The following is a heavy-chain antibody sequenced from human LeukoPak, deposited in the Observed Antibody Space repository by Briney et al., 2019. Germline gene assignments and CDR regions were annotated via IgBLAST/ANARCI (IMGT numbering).Heavy chain of an antibody. CDR3: AREGGYSYGLQWFDP. CDR1: GYTFTGYY. V-gene: IGHV1-2*02. D-gene: IGHD5-18*01. J-gene: IGHJ5*02. CDR2: INPNSGGT. Sequence: ASVKVSCKASGYTFTGYYMHWVRQAPGQGLEWMGWINPNSGGTNYAQKFQGRVTMTRDTSISTAYMELSRLRSDDTAVYYCAREGGYSYGLQWFDPWGQGTLVTVSS.